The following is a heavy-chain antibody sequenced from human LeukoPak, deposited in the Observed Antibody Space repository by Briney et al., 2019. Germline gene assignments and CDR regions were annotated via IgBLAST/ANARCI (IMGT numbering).Heavy chain of an antibody. CDR2: ISDSAGTT. J-gene: IGHJ3*02. CDR1: GFTFRRYD. V-gene: IGHV3-23*01. D-gene: IGHD3-10*01. CDR3: AKSYYYGSGDYSLTAFDI. Sequence: GGSLRLSCTASGFTFRRYDMSWVRQAPGKGLKWVSGISDSAGTTYYADSVKGRFSVSRDNSKNTLNLQMSSLRAEDTAVYYCAKSYYYGSGDYSLTAFDIWGQGTMVTVSS.